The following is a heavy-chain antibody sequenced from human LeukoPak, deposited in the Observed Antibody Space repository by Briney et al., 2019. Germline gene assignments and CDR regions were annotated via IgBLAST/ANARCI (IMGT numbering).Heavy chain of an antibody. J-gene: IGHJ4*02. CDR2: INHSGST. CDR1: GGSLSGYY. D-gene: IGHD6-6*01. CDR3: ASSIAARRGQDY. V-gene: IGHV4-34*01. Sequence: SETLSLTCAVYGGSLSGYYWSWIRQPPGKGLEWIGEINHSGSTNYNPSLKSRVTISVDTSKNQFSLKLSSVTAADTAVYYCASSIAARRGQDYWGQGTLVTVSS.